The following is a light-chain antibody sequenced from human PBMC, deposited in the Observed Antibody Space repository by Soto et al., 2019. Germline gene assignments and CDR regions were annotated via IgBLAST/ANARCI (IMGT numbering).Light chain of an antibody. Sequence: DIVMTQSPLSLPVTPGEPASISCRSSQSLLHSNGYNYLNWYLQKPGQSPQVLIYLSSNRASGVPARFSGSGSDTDFILKIKRVEAGYVGLYYCMQALQSPWTFGQGTKVEMK. CDR3: MQALQSPWT. J-gene: IGKJ1*01. CDR1: QSLLHSNGYNY. V-gene: IGKV2-28*01. CDR2: LSS.